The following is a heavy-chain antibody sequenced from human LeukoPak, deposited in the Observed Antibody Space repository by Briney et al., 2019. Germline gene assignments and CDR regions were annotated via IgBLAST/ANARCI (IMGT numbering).Heavy chain of an antibody. V-gene: IGHV4-59*01. J-gene: IGHJ4*02. Sequence: SETLSLTCTVSGGSISSYYWSWLRQPPGKGLEWIGYIYYSGSTNYNPSLKSRVTISVDTSKNQFSLKLSSVTAADTAVYYCAREHSSGYYVDYWGQGTLVTVSS. CDR3: AREHSSGYYVDY. D-gene: IGHD3-22*01. CDR2: IYYSGST. CDR1: GGSISSYY.